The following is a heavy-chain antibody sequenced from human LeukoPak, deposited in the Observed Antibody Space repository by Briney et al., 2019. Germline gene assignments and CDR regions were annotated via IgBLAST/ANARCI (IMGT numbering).Heavy chain of an antibody. CDR1: GFTFSSYW. CDR2: IKSDGSST. Sequence: GGSLRLSCAPSGFTFSSYWMHWVRQAPGKGLVWVSRIKSDGSSTNYADSVKGRFTISRGNAKNTLYLRMNSLRAEDTAVYYCARAPSDSSGYYPEYFQHWGQGTLVTVSS. D-gene: IGHD3-22*01. J-gene: IGHJ1*01. V-gene: IGHV3-74*01. CDR3: ARAPSDSSGYYPEYFQH.